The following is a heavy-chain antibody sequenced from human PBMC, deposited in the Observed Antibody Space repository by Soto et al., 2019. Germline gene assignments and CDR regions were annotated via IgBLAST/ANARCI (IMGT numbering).Heavy chain of an antibody. Sequence: ASVKVSCKASGYTFTSYDINWVRQATGQGLEWMGWMNPNSGNTGYAQKFQGRVTMTRNTSISTAYMELSSLRSEDTAVYYCARGERTYYDFWSGYYTGPYYGMDVWGQGTTVTVPS. CDR3: ARGERTYYDFWSGYYTGPYYGMDV. D-gene: IGHD3-3*01. J-gene: IGHJ6*02. CDR2: MNPNSGNT. V-gene: IGHV1-8*01. CDR1: GYTFTSYD.